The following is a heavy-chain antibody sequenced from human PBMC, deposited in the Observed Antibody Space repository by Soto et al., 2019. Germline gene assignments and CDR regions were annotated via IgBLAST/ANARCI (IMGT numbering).Heavy chain of an antibody. J-gene: IGHJ3*02. CDR3: ASQSSGYLGGSFDI. CDR1: GGSISSGDYY. Sequence: ASETLSLTRTVSGGSISSGDYYWSWIRQPPGKGLEWIGYIYYSGSTYYNPSLKSRVTISVDTSKNQFSLKLSSVTAADTAVYYCASQSSGYLGGSFDIWGQGTMVTVSS. CDR2: IYYSGST. V-gene: IGHV4-30-4*01. D-gene: IGHD3-22*01.